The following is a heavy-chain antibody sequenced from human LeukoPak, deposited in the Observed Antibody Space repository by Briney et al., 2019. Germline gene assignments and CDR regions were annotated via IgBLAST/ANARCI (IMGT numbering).Heavy chain of an antibody. CDR1: GGTFTSYA. Sequence: SVKVSCKASGGTFTSYAISWVRQAPGQGLEWMGRIIPILGIANYAQKFQGRVTITADKSTSTAYMELSSLRSEDTAVYYCARGYESSGYYYYFDYWGQGTLVTVSS. CDR2: IIPILGIA. J-gene: IGHJ4*02. D-gene: IGHD3-22*01. CDR3: ARGYESSGYYYYFDY. V-gene: IGHV1-69*04.